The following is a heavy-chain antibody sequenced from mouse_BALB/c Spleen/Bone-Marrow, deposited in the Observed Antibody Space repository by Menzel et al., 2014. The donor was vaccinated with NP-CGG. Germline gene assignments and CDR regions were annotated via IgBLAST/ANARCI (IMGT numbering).Heavy chain of an antibody. J-gene: IGHJ3*01. Sequence: EVQLQQSGPELVKPGASVKMSCKAPGYAFTSYVMHWVKQAPGQGLEWIGYINPYNDGSKYNEKFKDKATLTSDKSSSTAYMELSSLTSEDSAVYYCTREAASPLAYWGQGTLVTVSA. CDR1: GYAFTSYV. CDR2: INPYNDGS. CDR3: TREAASPLAY. V-gene: IGHV1-14*01. D-gene: IGHD6-1*01.